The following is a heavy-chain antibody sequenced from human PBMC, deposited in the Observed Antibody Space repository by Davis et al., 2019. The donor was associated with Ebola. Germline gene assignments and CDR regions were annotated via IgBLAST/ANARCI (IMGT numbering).Heavy chain of an antibody. Sequence: ASVKVSCKASGYTFTSYYMHWVRQAPGQGLEWMGIINPSGGSTSYAQKFQGRVTMTRDTSTSTVYMELSSLRSEDTAVYYCARDLLLKKDTAMVYYYYGMDVWGKGTTVTVSS. J-gene: IGHJ6*04. CDR2: INPSGGST. D-gene: IGHD5-18*01. CDR3: ARDLLLKKDTAMVYYYYGMDV. CDR1: GYTFTSYY. V-gene: IGHV1-46*01.